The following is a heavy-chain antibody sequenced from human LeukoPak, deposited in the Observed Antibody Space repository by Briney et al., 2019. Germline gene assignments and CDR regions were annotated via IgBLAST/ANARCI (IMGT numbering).Heavy chain of an antibody. J-gene: IGHJ4*02. Sequence: SETPSLTCTVSGGSISSSSYYWGWIRQPPGKGLEWIGSIYYSGSTYYNPSLKSRVTISVDTSKNQFSLKLSSVTAADTAVYYCATGGIAVAVDYWGQGTLVTVSS. CDR1: GGSISSSSYY. CDR3: ATGGIAVAVDY. D-gene: IGHD6-19*01. CDR2: IYYSGST. V-gene: IGHV4-39*05.